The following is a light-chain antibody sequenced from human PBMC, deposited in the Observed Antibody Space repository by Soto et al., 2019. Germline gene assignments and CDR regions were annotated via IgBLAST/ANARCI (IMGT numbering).Light chain of an antibody. CDR3: SSYGGSNNLV. CDR1: RSDVGGYNY. Sequence: QSALTQPPSASGSPGQSVTISCTGTRSDVGGYNYVSWYQQHPGKAPKLMIYEVTKRPSGVPDRFSGSKSGNTASLTVSGLQAEDEADYYCSSYGGSNNLVFGGGTKVTV. CDR2: EVT. J-gene: IGLJ2*01. V-gene: IGLV2-8*01.